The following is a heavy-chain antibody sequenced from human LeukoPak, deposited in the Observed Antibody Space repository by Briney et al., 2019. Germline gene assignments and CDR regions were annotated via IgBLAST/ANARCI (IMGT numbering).Heavy chain of an antibody. CDR3: AKTRGSSGRGYFDY. CDR1: GFTFSSYG. J-gene: IGHJ4*02. CDR2: IRYDGSNK. Sequence: PGGSLRLSCAASGFTFSSYGMHWVRQAPGKGLEWVAFIRYDGSNKYSADSVKGRFTISRDNSKNTLYLQMNSLRAEDTAVYYCAKTRGSSGRGYFDYWGQGTLVTVSS. D-gene: IGHD6-13*01. V-gene: IGHV3-30*02.